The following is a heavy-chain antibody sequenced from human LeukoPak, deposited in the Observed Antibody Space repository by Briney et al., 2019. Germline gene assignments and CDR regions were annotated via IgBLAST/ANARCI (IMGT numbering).Heavy chain of an antibody. Sequence: PSETLSLTCTVSGGSISSYYWSWIRQPPGKGLEWIGYIYYSGSTNYNLSLKSRVTISVDTSKNQFSLKLSSVTAADTAVYYCARGLLAATFDYWGQGTLVTVSS. CDR2: IYYSGST. CDR3: ARGLLAATFDY. V-gene: IGHV4-59*08. CDR1: GGSISSYY. D-gene: IGHD6-13*01. J-gene: IGHJ4*02.